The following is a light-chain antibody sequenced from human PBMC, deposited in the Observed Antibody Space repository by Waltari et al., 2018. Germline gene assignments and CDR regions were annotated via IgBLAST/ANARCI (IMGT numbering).Light chain of an antibody. J-gene: IGLJ1*01. CDR1: TRHAGKYTL. Sequence: QSGLAPPASAAGSPGQSFTIPCTGTTRHAGKYTLLHWYQQRPGKTPRLLIYEVTTRAPGTSDRFSASKSGNTASLSISGLQAQEDEADYYCCSYVGLGTYVFGTGTKVTV. CDR3: CSYVGLGTYV. CDR2: EVT. V-gene: IGLV2-23*02.